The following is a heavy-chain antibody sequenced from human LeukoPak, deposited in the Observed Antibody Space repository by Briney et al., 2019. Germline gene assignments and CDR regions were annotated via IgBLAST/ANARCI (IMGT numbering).Heavy chain of an antibody. Sequence: KPSETLSLTCTASGGAISSYYWSWIRQPPGKGLEWIGYIYYSGGTKYNPSLMSRVTISVDRAQNQFSLSLKSVTAADTAVYYCARDGLYDSSGYYMDSWGQGTLVIVSS. CDR3: ARDGLYDSSGYYMDS. J-gene: IGHJ4*02. V-gene: IGHV4-59*01. CDR1: GGAISSYY. CDR2: IYYSGGT. D-gene: IGHD3-22*01.